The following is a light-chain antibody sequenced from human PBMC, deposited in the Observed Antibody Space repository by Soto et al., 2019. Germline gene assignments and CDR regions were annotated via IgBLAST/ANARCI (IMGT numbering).Light chain of an antibody. CDR2: LSSDGSH. J-gene: IGLJ2*01. CDR3: QTWDTGARVV. V-gene: IGLV4-69*01. Sequence: QLVLTQSPSASASLGASVKLTCTLSSGHSSYAIAWHHQQPEKGPRYLMKLSSDGSHSKGDGIPDRFSGSSSGAERYLTISSLQSEDEADYYCQTWDTGARVVFGGGTKVTVL. CDR1: SGHSSYA.